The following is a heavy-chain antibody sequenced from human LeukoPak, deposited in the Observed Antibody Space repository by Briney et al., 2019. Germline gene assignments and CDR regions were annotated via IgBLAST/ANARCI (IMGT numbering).Heavy chain of an antibody. D-gene: IGHD3-22*01. V-gene: IGHV3-7*01. Sequence: PGGSLRLSCAASGFIFSNYWMSWVRQAPGKGLEWVANIKQDGSEKYYVDSAKGQFTISRDNAKNSLYLQMNSLRAEDTAVYYCAREGAYYDGSRDWGQGTLVTVSS. CDR3: AREGAYYDGSRD. CDR1: GFIFSNYW. J-gene: IGHJ4*02. CDR2: IKQDGSEK.